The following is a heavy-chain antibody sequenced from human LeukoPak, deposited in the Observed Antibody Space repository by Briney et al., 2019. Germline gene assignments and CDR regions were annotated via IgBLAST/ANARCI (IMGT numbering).Heavy chain of an antibody. Sequence: SVKLSCKPSGYTFTAFYMHWRRQSPGPGLGWMGCINPNTGGTKYAKKSQGRVTMHRDTSTSTAYMELNGLRADDTAVYYCARVAYCSVGVCMNFDYWGQGTLVTVSS. CDR2: INPNTGGT. J-gene: IGHJ4*02. V-gene: IGHV1-2*02. CDR3: ARVAYCSVGVCMNFDY. CDR1: GYTFTAFY. D-gene: IGHD2-8*02.